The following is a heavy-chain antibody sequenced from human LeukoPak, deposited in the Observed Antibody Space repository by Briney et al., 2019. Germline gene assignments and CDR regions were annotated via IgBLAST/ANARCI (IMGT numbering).Heavy chain of an antibody. CDR2: IYYSGST. CDR3: VRHLSAGRPAFDI. D-gene: IGHD2-15*01. Sequence: KPSETLSLTCTVSGGSINSYYWSWIRQPPGKGLEWIGYIYYSGSTNYNPSLKSRVTISVDTSNNKFSLKPTSLTAADTAVYYCVRHLSAGRPAFDIWGQGTMVTVSS. V-gene: IGHV4-59*08. CDR1: GGSINSYY. J-gene: IGHJ3*02.